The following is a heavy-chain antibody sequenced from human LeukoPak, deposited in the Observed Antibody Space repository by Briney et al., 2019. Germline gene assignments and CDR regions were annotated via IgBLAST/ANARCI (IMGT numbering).Heavy chain of an antibody. D-gene: IGHD1-7*01. V-gene: IGHV3-15*01. CDR1: GFTFSNAW. J-gene: IGHJ6*03. CDR2: IKSKTDGGTT. Sequence: PGGSLRLSCAASGFTFSNAWMSWVRQAPGKGLEWVGRIKSKTDGGTTDYAAPVKGRFTISRDDSKNTLYLQMNSLKTEDTAVYYCARTSRYNWNYVSFAGYYYYMDVWGKGTTVTVSS. CDR3: ARTSRYNWNYVSFAGYYYYMDV.